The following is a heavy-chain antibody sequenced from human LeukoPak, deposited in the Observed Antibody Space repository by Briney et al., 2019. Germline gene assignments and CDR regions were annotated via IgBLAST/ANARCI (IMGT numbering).Heavy chain of an antibody. Sequence: HAGGSLRLSCAASGFTFNTYVMSWVRQAPGKGLVWVSRIYVDGRTTNYADSVKGRFTISRDNAKNTVYLEMNSLSVEDTATYYCIRDFRSADLWGQGTLVTVTS. V-gene: IGHV3-74*01. J-gene: IGHJ5*02. CDR2: IYVDGRTT. CDR1: GFTFNTYV. CDR3: IRDFRSADL.